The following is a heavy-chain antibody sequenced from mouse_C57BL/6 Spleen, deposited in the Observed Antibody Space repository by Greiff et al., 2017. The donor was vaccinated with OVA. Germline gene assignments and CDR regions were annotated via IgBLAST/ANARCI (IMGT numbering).Heavy chain of an antibody. CDR3: ARDDYYGAMDY. CDR1: GYSITSGYY. J-gene: IGHJ4*01. V-gene: IGHV3-6*01. Sequence: ESGPGLVKPSQSLSLTCSVTGYSITSGYYWNWIRQFPGNKLEWMGYISYDGSNNYNPSLKNRISITRDTAKNQFFLKLNSVTTEDTATYYCARDDYYGAMDYWGQGTSVTVSS. D-gene: IGHD1-1*01. CDR2: ISYDGSN.